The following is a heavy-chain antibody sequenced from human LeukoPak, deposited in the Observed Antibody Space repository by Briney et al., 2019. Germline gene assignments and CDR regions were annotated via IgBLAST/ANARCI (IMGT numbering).Heavy chain of an antibody. V-gene: IGHV1-18*01. D-gene: IGHD3-9*01. J-gene: IGHJ6*02. CDR3: AREGYYDILTGLYDYYYYGMDV. CDR1: GYTFTSYG. CDR2: ISAYNGNT. Sequence: ASVKVSCKASGYTFTSYGIRWVRQAPGQGLEWMGWISAYNGNTNYAQKLQGRVTMTTDTSTSTAYMELRSLRSDDTAVYYCAREGYYDILTGLYDYYYYGMDVWGQGTTVTVSS.